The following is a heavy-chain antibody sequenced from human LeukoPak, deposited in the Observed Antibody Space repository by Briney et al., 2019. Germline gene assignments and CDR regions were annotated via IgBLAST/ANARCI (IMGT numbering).Heavy chain of an antibody. Sequence: SETLSLTCTVSGGSISSSSYYWGWIRQPPGKGLEWIGSIYYSGSTYYNPSLKSRVTISVDTSKNQFSLKLSSVTAADTAVYYCARLEIAVAEIDYWGQGTLVTVSS. CDR1: GGSISSSSYY. D-gene: IGHD6-19*01. V-gene: IGHV4-39*01. J-gene: IGHJ4*02. CDR3: ARLEIAVAEIDY. CDR2: IYYSGST.